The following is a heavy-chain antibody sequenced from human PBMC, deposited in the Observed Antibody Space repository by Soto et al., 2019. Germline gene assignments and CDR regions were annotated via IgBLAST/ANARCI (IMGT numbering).Heavy chain of an antibody. D-gene: IGHD2-21*01. J-gene: IGHJ6*02. CDR2: INSDGTIS. Sequence: GGSLRLSCAASGFTFDTYWMNSVPQAPGKGPEWLSGINSDGTISSYADSVKGRVTISRDNARNTLSLQMNSLRADDTAVHYCARLSGDHSAFFSYGMDAWGQGTTVTVSS. CDR1: GFTFDTYW. V-gene: IGHV3-74*01. CDR3: ARLSGDHSAFFSYGMDA.